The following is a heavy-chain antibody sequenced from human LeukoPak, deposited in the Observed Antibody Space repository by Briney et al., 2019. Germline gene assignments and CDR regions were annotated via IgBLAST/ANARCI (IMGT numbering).Heavy chain of an antibody. CDR2: TYYRSKWYN. Sequence: SQTLSLTCAISGDSVSNNNAAWNWIRQSPSRGLEWLGRTYYRSKWYNDYTLSVKSRITINPDTSKNHFSLQLNSVTPEDTAVYYCAREDYYDTSGYSFDFWGQGNLVTVSS. CDR3: AREDYYDTSGYSFDF. CDR1: GDSVSNNNAA. D-gene: IGHD3-22*01. J-gene: IGHJ4*02. V-gene: IGHV6-1*01.